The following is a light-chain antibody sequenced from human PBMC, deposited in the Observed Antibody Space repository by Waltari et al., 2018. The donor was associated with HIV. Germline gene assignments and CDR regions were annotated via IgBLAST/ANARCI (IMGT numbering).Light chain of an antibody. CDR2: ADG. V-gene: IGLV1-44*01. CDR1: TPNIGSSS. Sequence: QSVLTQPPSASGTPGQRVTISCSGSTPNIGSSSVNCYQQFSRAPPKLLIFADGQPPAGAPDRSSGSKAGTSASLIISGLQSEDEADYYCSTCDDRLNGVVFGGGTRLTVV. J-gene: IGLJ3*02. CDR3: STCDDRLNGVV.